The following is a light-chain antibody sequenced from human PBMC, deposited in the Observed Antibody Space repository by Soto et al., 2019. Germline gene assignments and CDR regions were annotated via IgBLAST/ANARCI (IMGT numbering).Light chain of an antibody. CDR2: EVT. CDR3: SSYAGSNILG. CDR1: SSDVGGYNY. J-gene: IGLJ3*02. V-gene: IGLV2-8*01. Sequence: QSALTQPPSAYGSPGQSVTISCTGTSSDVGGYNYVSWYQQHPGKVPKLMIYEVTKRPSGVPDRFSGSKSGNTASLTVSGLQSEDEADYYCSSYAGSNILGFGGGTKLTVL.